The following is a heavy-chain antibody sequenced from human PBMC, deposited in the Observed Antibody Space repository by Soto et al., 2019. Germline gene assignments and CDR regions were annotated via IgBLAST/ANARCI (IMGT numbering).Heavy chain of an antibody. D-gene: IGHD2-15*01. Sequence: ASVKVSCKASGYTFTGYYMHWVRQAPGQGLEWMGWINPNSGGTNYAQKFQGRVTMTRDTSISTAYMELSRLRSDDTAVYYCAMVRMFCSGPNHSYYFDYWGQGTLVTVSS. J-gene: IGHJ4*02. CDR1: GYTFTGYY. V-gene: IGHV1-2*02. CDR2: INPNSGGT. CDR3: AMVRMFCSGPNHSYYFDY.